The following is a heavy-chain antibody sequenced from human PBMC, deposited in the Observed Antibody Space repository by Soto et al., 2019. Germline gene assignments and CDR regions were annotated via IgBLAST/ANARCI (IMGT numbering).Heavy chain of an antibody. J-gene: IGHJ4*02. CDR1: GFTLSSYA. CDR3: AKDITDSGWYYFDY. CDR2: ISSGGGT. V-gene: IGHV3-23*01. Sequence: EVQLWESGGGLVQPGGSLRLACVVSGFTLSSYAMSWVRQAPRKGLEWVSGISSGGGTYYADYVKGRFTIYSDNSKNTLYLQMKSLTDEDTAVYFCAKDITDSGWYYFDYWGQGTLVTVSS. D-gene: IGHD6-19*01.